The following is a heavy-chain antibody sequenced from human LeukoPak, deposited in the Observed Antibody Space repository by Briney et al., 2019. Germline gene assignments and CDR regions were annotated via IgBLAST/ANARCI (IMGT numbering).Heavy chain of an antibody. CDR2: INHSGSN. D-gene: IGHD2-15*01. CDR1: GGSISSGSYY. J-gene: IGHJ6*03. V-gene: IGHV4-39*07. CDR3: ARAADVVVVASYYYYMDV. Sequence: SETLSLTCTVSGGSISSGSYYWSWIRQPPGKGLEWIGEINHSGSNNYNPSLKSRVTISGDTSKNQFSLKLSSVTAADTAVYYCARAADVVVVASYYYYMDVWGKGTTVTVSS.